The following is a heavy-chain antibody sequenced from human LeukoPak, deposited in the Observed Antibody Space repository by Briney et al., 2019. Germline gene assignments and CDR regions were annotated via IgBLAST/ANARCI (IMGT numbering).Heavy chain of an antibody. CDR1: GDSISSYY. CDR2: IYASGST. CDR3: ARKALPGNWFDP. Sequence: SETLSLTCTVPGDSISSYYWSWIRQPAGKGLEWIGRIYASGSTNYNPSLKSRITMSLDTSKNQFSLNLSSVTAADTAVYYCARKALPGNWFDPWGQGTLVTVSS. J-gene: IGHJ5*02. V-gene: IGHV4-4*07.